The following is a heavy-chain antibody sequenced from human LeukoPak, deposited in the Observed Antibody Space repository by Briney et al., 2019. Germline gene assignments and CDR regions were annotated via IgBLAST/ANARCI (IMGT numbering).Heavy chain of an antibody. D-gene: IGHD2-15*01. CDR1: GGSFSGYY. CDR2: INHSGST. J-gene: IGHJ6*03. Sequence: SETLSLTCAVYGGSFSGYYWSWIRQPPGKGLEWIGEINHSGSTNYNPSLKSRVTISVDTSKNQFSLKLSSVTAADTAVYYCPRGSHCSGGSCYSKRAYYYYMDVWGKGTTVTVSS. V-gene: IGHV4-34*01. CDR3: PRGSHCSGGSCYSKRAYYYYMDV.